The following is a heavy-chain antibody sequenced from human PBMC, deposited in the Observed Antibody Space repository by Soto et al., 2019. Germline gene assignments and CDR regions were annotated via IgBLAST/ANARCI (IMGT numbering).Heavy chain of an antibody. V-gene: IGHV3-30*18. CDR2: ISYDGSNK. Sequence: PGGSLRLSCAASGFTFSSYGMHWVRQAPGKGLEWVAVISYDGSNKYYADSVKGRFTISRDNSKNTLYLQMNSLRAEDTAVYYCAKAPYYDILTAYSPYGMDVWGQGTTVTVSS. CDR3: AKAPYYDILTAYSPYGMDV. J-gene: IGHJ6*02. D-gene: IGHD3-9*01. CDR1: GFTFSSYG.